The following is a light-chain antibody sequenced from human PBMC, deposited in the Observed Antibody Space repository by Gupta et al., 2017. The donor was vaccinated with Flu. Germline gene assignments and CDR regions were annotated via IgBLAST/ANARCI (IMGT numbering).Light chain of an antibody. CDR3: QQCANWPLT. Sequence: EIVLTQSPATLSLSPGERATLSCRASHRVNSCLAWYQQKLGQAPRLLIFGASNRATGIPARFSGSRSETDFTLTINSLEPEDFAVYYCQQCANWPLTFGGGTKVEIK. CDR2: GAS. V-gene: IGKV3-11*01. CDR1: HRVNSC. J-gene: IGKJ4*01.